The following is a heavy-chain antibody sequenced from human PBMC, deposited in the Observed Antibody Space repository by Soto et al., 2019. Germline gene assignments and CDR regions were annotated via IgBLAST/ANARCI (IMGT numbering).Heavy chain of an antibody. D-gene: IGHD6-19*01. CDR1: GGSFSGYY. Sequence: QVQLQQWGAGLLKPSETLSLTCAVYGGSFSGYYWSWLRQSPGKGLEWIGEINHSGSTNYNPSLSGRVTISVDTSKNPFSLKLSSVTAADTGACYCARRTGSGWFFDSWGKGTLVTVSS. J-gene: IGHJ4*02. V-gene: IGHV4-34*01. CDR2: INHSGST. CDR3: ARRTGSGWFFDS.